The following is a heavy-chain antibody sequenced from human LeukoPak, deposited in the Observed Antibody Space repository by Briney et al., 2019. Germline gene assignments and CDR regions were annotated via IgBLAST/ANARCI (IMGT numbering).Heavy chain of an antibody. Sequence: GGSLRLSCAVSGVTFSTYVMHWVGQAPGKGLEYVSAISSNGDNTYYADSVKGRFTISRDNSKNTLYLQMSSLRADDTAVYYCVRGTGYWGQGTLVTVSS. J-gene: IGHJ4*02. V-gene: IGHV3-64D*06. CDR2: ISSNGDNT. CDR3: VRGTGY. CDR1: GVTFSTYV.